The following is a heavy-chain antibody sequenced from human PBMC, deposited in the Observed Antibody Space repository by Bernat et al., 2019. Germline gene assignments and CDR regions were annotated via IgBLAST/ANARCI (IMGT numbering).Heavy chain of an antibody. CDR3: ARGGYSGYFIH. CDR2: MNQDGSEQ. J-gene: IGHJ4*02. V-gene: IGHV3-7*03. D-gene: IGHD5-12*01. Sequence: EVQLVESGGGLVQPGGSLRLSCAASGFTFSTFLMTWVRQAPGRGLEWVANMNQDGSEQYSVASVKGRFTISRDNAKNSLYLQMNSLRAEDTAVYYCARGGYSGYFIHWGQGTLVTVSS. CDR1: GFTFSTFL.